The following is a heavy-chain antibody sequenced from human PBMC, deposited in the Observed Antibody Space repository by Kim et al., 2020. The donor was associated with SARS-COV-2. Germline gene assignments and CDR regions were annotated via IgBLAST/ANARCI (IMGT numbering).Heavy chain of an antibody. D-gene: IGHD6-13*01. CDR1: GYTFTSYG. CDR3: ARGGYSSSWYSYNWFDP. CDR2: ISAYNGNT. Sequence: ASVKVSCKASGYTFTSYGISWVRQAPGQGLEWMGWISAYNGNTNYAQKLQGRVTMTTDTSTSTAYMELRSLRSDDTAVYYCARGGYSSSWYSYNWFDPWGQGTLVTVSS. J-gene: IGHJ5*02. V-gene: IGHV1-18*01.